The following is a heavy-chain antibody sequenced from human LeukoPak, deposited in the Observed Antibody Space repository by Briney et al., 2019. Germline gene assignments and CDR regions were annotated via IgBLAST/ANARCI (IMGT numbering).Heavy chain of an antibody. Sequence: SETLSLTCTVSGGSISSGDYYWSWIRQPPGKGLEWIGYIYYSGSTYYNPSLKSRVTVSVDTSKNQFSLKLSSVTAADTAVYYCARAGPQTYYYGSGSYQSAFDIWGQGTMVTVSS. V-gene: IGHV4-30-4*01. D-gene: IGHD3-10*01. J-gene: IGHJ3*02. CDR2: IYYSGST. CDR3: ARAGPQTYYYGSGSYQSAFDI. CDR1: GGSISSGDYY.